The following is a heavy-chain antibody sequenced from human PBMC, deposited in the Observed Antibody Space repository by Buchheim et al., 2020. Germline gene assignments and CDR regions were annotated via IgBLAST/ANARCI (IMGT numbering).Heavy chain of an antibody. CDR1: GGSISSYY. J-gene: IGHJ6*02. CDR2: IYYSGST. V-gene: IGHV4-59*01. CDR3: ARTRHDSSGWYGGVGYYYGMDV. Sequence: QVQLQESGPGLVKPSETLSLTCTVSGGSISSYYWSWIRQPPGKGLEWIGYIYYSGSTNYNPSLKSRVTISVDTSQNQFSLKLSSVTAADTAVYYCARTRHDSSGWYGGVGYYYGMDVWGQGTT. D-gene: IGHD6-19*01.